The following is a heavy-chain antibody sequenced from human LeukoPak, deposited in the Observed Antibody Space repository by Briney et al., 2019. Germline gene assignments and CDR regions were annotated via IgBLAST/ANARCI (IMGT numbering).Heavy chain of an antibody. J-gene: IGHJ4*02. Sequence: GASVKVSCKASGGTFSSYAISWVRQAPGQGLEWMGRIIPIFGTANYARKFQGRVTITTDESTSTAYMELSSLRSEDTAVYYCASAILDGYNDMYFDYWGQGTLVTVS. V-gene: IGHV1-69*05. D-gene: IGHD5-24*01. CDR1: GGTFSSYA. CDR3: ASAILDGYNDMYFDY. CDR2: IIPIFGTA.